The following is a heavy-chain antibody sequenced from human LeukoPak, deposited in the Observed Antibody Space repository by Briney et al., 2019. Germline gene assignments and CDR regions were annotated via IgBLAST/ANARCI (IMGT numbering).Heavy chain of an antibody. CDR1: GFTFRSYA. D-gene: IGHD6-19*01. CDR2: IPYDGNNK. V-gene: IGHV3-30*15. J-gene: IGHJ4*02. Sequence: GGSLRLSCAASGFTFRSYAMHWVRQAPGKGLEWVAVIPYDGNNKYYADSVKGRFTISRDNSKNTLYLQMSSLRVEDTAVYYCASSRSGWIYFDYWGQGTLVTVSS. CDR3: ASSRSGWIYFDY.